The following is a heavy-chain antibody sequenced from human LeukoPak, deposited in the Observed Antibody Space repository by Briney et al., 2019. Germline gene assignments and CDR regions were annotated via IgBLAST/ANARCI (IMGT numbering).Heavy chain of an antibody. Sequence: GGSLRLSCAASGFTFSTYGMSWVRQAPGKGLEWVSAISGSGDNTHYSDSVKGRFTISRDNSKNTLYLQMNSLRAEDTAVYYCARRAGAYSHPYDYWGQGTLVTVSS. D-gene: IGHD4/OR15-4a*01. V-gene: IGHV3-23*01. CDR3: ARRAGAYSHPYDY. CDR2: ISGSGDNT. CDR1: GFTFSTYG. J-gene: IGHJ4*02.